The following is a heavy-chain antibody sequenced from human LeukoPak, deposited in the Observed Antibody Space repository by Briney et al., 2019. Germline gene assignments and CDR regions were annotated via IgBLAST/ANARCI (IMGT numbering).Heavy chain of an antibody. CDR3: ARSSIIAAAGPYYFDY. Sequence: GGSLRLSCEASGFSFSSYGMSWVRQAPGEGLEWVSGFSASDGSRYYADSVKGRFTISRDNSKDTLYLQMNSLRAEDTAVYYCARSSIIAAAGPYYFDYWGQGTLVTVSS. D-gene: IGHD6-13*01. CDR1: GFSFSSYG. V-gene: IGHV3-23*01. CDR2: FSASDGSR. J-gene: IGHJ4*02.